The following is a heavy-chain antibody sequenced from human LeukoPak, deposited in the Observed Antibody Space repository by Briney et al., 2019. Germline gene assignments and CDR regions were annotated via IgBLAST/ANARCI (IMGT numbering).Heavy chain of an antibody. V-gene: IGHV3-23*01. CDR2: IDGSIGST. D-gene: IGHD6-19*01. Sequence: GGSLRLSCAASGFTFSSYAMSWGRQAPGKGLECVSSIDGSIGSTYYADSVKGRFTISRDNSKNTLYLQMNSLRAEDTALYYCAKAPPYSSGWFQYYFDYWGQGTLVTVSS. CDR1: GFTFSSYA. CDR3: AKAPPYSSGWFQYYFDY. J-gene: IGHJ4*02.